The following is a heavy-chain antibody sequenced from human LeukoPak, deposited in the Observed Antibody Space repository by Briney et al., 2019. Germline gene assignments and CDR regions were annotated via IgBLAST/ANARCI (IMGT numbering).Heavy chain of an antibody. D-gene: IGHD5-18*01. V-gene: IGHV3-23*01. CDR2: FSDTT. J-gene: IGHJ4*02. CDR1: GFTFSTYS. CDR3: AKRVAKVGYYYIEH. Sequence: GGSLRLSCAASGFTFSTYSMSWVRQAPGKGLEWVSAFSDTTYYADSVKGRFTISRDNSKNTLYLQMNSLRADDTAIYYCAKRVAKVGYYYIEHWGQGALVTVSP.